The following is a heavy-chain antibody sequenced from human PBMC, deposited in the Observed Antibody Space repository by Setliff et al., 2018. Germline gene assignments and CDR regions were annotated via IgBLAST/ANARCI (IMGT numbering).Heavy chain of an antibody. Sequence: GASVKVSCKASGYTFTTYGISWVRQAPGQGLEWMGWISAYNGNTNYAQKLQGRVTMTTDTSTSTAYMELRSLRSDDTAVYYCARVFYYGSGSYLYYFDSWGQGTLVTVSA. J-gene: IGHJ4*02. CDR3: ARVFYYGSGSYLYYFDS. D-gene: IGHD3-10*01. V-gene: IGHV1-18*01. CDR1: GYTFTTYG. CDR2: ISAYNGNT.